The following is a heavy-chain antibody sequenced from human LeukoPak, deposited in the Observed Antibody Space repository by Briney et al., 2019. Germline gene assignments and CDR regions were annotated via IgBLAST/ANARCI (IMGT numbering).Heavy chain of an antibody. CDR3: AREPGYSSGLDY. CDR2: INPNSGGT. D-gene: IGHD6-19*01. Sequence: ASVKLSFKASGYTFTGYYMHWVRQAPGQGLEWMGWINPNSGGTNYAQEFQGRVTMTRDTSISKSYMELSRLRSDDTAVYYCAREPGYSSGLDYWGQGTLVTVYS. V-gene: IGHV1-2*02. J-gene: IGHJ4*02. CDR1: GYTFTGYY.